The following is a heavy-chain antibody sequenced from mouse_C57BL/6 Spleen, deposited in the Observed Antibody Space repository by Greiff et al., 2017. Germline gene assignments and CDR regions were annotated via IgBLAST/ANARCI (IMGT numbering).Heavy chain of an antibody. D-gene: IGHD2-4*01. CDR1: GYTFTDHT. CDR3: ARWGYDYDTGYAMDY. Sequence: VQRVESDAELVKPGASVKISCKVSGYTFTDHTIHWMKQRPEQGLEWIGYIYPRDGSTKYNEKFKGKATLTADKSSSTAYMQLNSLTSEDSAVYFCARWGYDYDTGYAMDYWGQGTSVTVSS. V-gene: IGHV1-78*01. J-gene: IGHJ4*01. CDR2: IYPRDGST.